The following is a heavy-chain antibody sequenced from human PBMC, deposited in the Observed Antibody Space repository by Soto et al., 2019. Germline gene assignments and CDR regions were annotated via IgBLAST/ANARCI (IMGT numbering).Heavy chain of an antibody. D-gene: IGHD6-6*01. CDR1: GLTFSNHG. J-gene: IGHJ6*02. CDR3: AKGRGVWEYSSSSRPYGMDV. V-gene: IGHV3-30*18. CDR2: ISYDGSNK. Sequence: LRHSYAASGLTFSNHGMHWVSHDTGRGLEGVAVISYDGSNKYYADSVKGRFTISRDNSKNTLYLQMNSLRAEDTAVYYCAKGRGVWEYSSSSRPYGMDVCGQGTTVTVSS.